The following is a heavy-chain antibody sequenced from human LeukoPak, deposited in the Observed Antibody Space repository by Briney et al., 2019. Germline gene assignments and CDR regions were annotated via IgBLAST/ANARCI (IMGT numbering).Heavy chain of an antibody. V-gene: IGHV4-34*01. CDR1: GGSFSGYY. CDR3: ASYQIAVAGTQRFDY. J-gene: IGHJ4*02. CDR2: INHSGST. D-gene: IGHD6-19*01. Sequence: SETLSLTCAVYGGSFSGYYWSWIRQPPGKGLERMGEINHSGSTNYNPSLKSRVTISVDTSKNQFSLKLSSVTAADTAVYYCASYQIAVAGTQRFDYWGQGTLVTVSS.